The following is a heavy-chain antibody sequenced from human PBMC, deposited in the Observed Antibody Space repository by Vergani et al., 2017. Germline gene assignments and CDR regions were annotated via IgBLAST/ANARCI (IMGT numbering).Heavy chain of an antibody. Sequence: QMHLQESGPRLEKSSQTLSLTCSLSGGSIAHPDYYWSWIRQCPGKGLEWIGHIFYSDKTYYNPSFRGRVTLSIGTSLNHFSLRLKSLIAADTAPYFCASCLTRTTRACSFDSGGHGALVTVSS. J-gene: IGHJ4*03. D-gene: IGHD1-7*01. V-gene: IGHV4-30-4*08. CDR1: GGSIAHPDYY. CDR2: IFYSDKT. CDR3: ASCLTRTTRACSFDS.